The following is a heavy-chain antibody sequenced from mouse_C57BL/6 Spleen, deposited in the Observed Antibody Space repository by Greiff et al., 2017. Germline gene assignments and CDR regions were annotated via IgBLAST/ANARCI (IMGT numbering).Heavy chain of an antibody. CDR1: GFTFSSYA. V-gene: IGHV5-4*01. Sequence: EVKVVESGGGLVKPGGSLKLSCAASGFTFSSYAMSWVRQTPEQSLEWVASISDGGSYTYYPDNLKGRFTISRDNAKSNLYLRMSHLKSEDTDMDYCARESNYAYFDYWGQGTTLTVSS. CDR2: ISDGGSYT. J-gene: IGHJ2*01. D-gene: IGHD2-5*01. CDR3: ARESNYAYFDY.